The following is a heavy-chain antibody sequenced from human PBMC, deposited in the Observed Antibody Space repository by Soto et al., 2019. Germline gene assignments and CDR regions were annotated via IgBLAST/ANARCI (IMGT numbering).Heavy chain of an antibody. Sequence: PSETLSLTCAVYGGSFSGYYWSWIRQPPGKGLEWIGEINHSGSTNYNPSLKSRVTISVDTSKNQFSLKLSSVTAADTAVYYCARGLSAVRGGNYFDYWGQGTLVTVSS. CDR1: GGSFSGYY. CDR3: ARGLSAVRGGNYFDY. V-gene: IGHV4-34*01. D-gene: IGHD3-10*01. J-gene: IGHJ4*02. CDR2: INHSGST.